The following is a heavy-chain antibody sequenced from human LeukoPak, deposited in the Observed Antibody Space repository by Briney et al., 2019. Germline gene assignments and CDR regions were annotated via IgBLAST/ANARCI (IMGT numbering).Heavy chain of an antibody. D-gene: IGHD3-22*01. V-gene: IGHV1-46*01. CDR2: INPSGGST. Sequence: ASVKVSCKASGGTFSSYAISWVRQAPGQGLEWMGIINPSGGSTSYAQKFQGRVTMTRDTSTSTVYMELSSLRSEDTAVYYCARAENYYDSSGSRDAFDIWGQGTMVTVSS. CDR3: ARAENYYDSSGSRDAFDI. CDR1: GGTFSSYA. J-gene: IGHJ3*02.